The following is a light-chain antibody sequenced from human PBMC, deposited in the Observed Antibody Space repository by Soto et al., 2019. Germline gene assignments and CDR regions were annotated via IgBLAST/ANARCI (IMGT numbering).Light chain of an antibody. CDR3: SSYTSSSIPV. Sequence: QSALTQPASVSGSPGQSITISCTGTSSDVGGYNYVSWYQQHPGKAPKLMIYDVSNRPSGVSNRFSGSKSGNTASLTISGLQAADEADYYCSSYTSSSIPVFGGGTQLTVL. J-gene: IGLJ7*01. CDR2: DVS. V-gene: IGLV2-14*01. CDR1: SSDVGGYNY.